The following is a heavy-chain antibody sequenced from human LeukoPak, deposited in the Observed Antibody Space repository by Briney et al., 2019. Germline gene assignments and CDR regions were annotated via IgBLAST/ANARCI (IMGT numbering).Heavy chain of an antibody. D-gene: IGHD6-13*01. CDR2: IYYSGNT. Sequence: PSETLSLTCTVSGVSISSSNSYWGWIRQPPGKGLEWIGSIYYSGNTYYNASLKSQVSISIDTSKNQFSLRLTSVTAADTAVYYCARDVLAAPGTFDYWGQGTLVTVSS. CDR1: GVSISSSNSY. V-gene: IGHV4-39*02. CDR3: ARDVLAAPGTFDY. J-gene: IGHJ4*02.